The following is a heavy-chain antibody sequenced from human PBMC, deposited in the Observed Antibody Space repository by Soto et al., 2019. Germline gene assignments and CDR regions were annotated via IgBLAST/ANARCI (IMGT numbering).Heavy chain of an antibody. CDR3: ARVRDCSGGTCYSWWFDP. V-gene: IGHV4-59*01. J-gene: IGHJ5*02. CDR1: GGSISIYY. CDR2: IYYSGST. D-gene: IGHD2-15*01. Sequence: PSDTLSLTCTVSGGSISIYYWSWIRQPPGKGLEWIAHIYYSGSTSYNSSLKSRVTISVDRSKSQLSLKLSSVTAADTAVYYCARVRDCSGGTCYSWWFDPWGQGTLVTVSS.